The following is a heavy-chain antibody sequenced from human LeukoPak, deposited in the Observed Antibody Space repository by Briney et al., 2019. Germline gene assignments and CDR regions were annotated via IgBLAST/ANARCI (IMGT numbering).Heavy chain of an antibody. V-gene: IGHV5-51*01. CDR1: GYTFTTYW. J-gene: IGHJ5*02. CDR3: AKLGYCSSTTCFEEFDA. Sequence: GESLKISCKGSGYTFTTYWIAWVRQMPGKGLEWMGIIYPGGSDTRYRPSFQGQVTISVDKSISTAYLQWSSLKASDTAMYYCAKLGYCSSTTCFEEFDAWGQGTLVTVSS. D-gene: IGHD2-2*01. CDR2: IYPGGSDT.